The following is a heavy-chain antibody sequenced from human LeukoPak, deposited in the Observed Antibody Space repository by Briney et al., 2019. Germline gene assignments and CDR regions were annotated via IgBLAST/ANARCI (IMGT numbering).Heavy chain of an antibody. CDR2: ITGSGGST. V-gene: IGHV3-23*01. D-gene: IGHD3-3*01. J-gene: IGHJ4*02. CDR3: AKISFFTYYDFWSGYPIDY. CDR1: GFTFSSYA. Sequence: LSGGSLRLSCAASGFTFSSYAMSWVRHAPGKALEWVSAITGSGGSTYYADSVKGRFTISRDNPKNTLYLQMNSLRAEDTAVYYCAKISFFTYYDFWSGYPIDYWGQGTLVTVSS.